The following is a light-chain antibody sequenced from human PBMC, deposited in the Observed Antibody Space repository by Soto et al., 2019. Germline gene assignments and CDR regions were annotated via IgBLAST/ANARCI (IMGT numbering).Light chain of an antibody. Sequence: NFMLTQPHSVSESPGKTVTISCTRSSGSIASNYVQWYQQRPGSAPTTVIYEDNQRPSGVPDRFSGSIDSSSNSASLTISGLKTEDEADYYCQSYDSLREVFGGGTKLTVL. J-gene: IGLJ2*01. CDR3: QSYDSLREV. CDR2: EDN. V-gene: IGLV6-57*04. CDR1: SGSIASNY.